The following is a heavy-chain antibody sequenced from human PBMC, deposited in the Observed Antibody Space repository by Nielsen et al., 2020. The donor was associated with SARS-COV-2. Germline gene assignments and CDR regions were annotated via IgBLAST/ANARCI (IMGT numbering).Heavy chain of an antibody. Sequence: SETLSLTCTVSGGSISSSSYYWGWIRQPPGKGLEWIGYIYYSGSTNYNPSLKSRVTISVDTSKNQFSLKLSSVTAADTAVYYCARAPRGMLRFFDYWGQGTLVTVSS. V-gene: IGHV4-61*05. J-gene: IGHJ4*02. D-gene: IGHD5-12*01. CDR1: GGSISSSSYY. CDR2: IYYSGST. CDR3: ARAPRGMLRFFDY.